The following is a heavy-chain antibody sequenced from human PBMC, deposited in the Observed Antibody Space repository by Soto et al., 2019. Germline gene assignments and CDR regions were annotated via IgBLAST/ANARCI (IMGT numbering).Heavy chain of an antibody. CDR3: ARDRPGDEGDAFDI. D-gene: IGHD3-10*01. CDR2: LYSGGST. Sequence: EVQLVETGGGLIQPGGSLRLSCAASGLIVSTNYMNWVRQAPGKGLEWVSVLYSGGSTHYAGSVKGRFIISRDNSKKTLYLQMNSLIAEDTAVYYCARDRPGDEGDAFDIWGHGTLVTVSS. V-gene: IGHV3-53*02. J-gene: IGHJ3*02. CDR1: GLIVSTNY.